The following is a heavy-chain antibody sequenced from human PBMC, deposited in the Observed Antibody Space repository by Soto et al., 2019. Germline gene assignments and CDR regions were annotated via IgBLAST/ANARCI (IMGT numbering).Heavy chain of an antibody. D-gene: IGHD6-13*01. V-gene: IGHV1-18*01. Sequence: QVQLVQSGAEVKKPGASVKVSCKASGYTFTSYGISWVRQAPGQGLEWMGWISAYNGNTNYAQKLQGRVTMTTDTAKSTAYMELRGLRSDDSAVYYCARDSPSRAAAADYWGQGTLVTVSS. CDR2: ISAYNGNT. J-gene: IGHJ4*02. CDR1: GYTFTSYG. CDR3: ARDSPSRAAAADY.